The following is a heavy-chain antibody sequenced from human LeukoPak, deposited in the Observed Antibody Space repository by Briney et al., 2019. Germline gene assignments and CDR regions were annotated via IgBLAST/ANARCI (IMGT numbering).Heavy chain of an antibody. CDR1: GFTFSSYG. D-gene: IGHD3-22*01. CDR3: AKDDYYDTSGYRD. CDR2: ISYDVGKK. V-gene: IGHV3-30*18. J-gene: IGHJ4*02. Sequence: GSLRLSCAASGFTFSSYGMHWVRQAPGKGLEWVAVISYDVGKKYYADSVKGRFTISRDNSKNTLYLQMNSLRAEDTAVYYCAKDDYYDTSGYRDWGQGTLVTVSS.